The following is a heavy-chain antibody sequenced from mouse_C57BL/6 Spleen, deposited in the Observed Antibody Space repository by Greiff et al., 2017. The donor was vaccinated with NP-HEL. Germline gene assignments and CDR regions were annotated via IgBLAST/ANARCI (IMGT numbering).Heavy chain of an antibody. CDR3: ARLHYYGSSSSYWYFDV. Sequence: EVQVVESEGGLVQPGSSMKLSCTASGFTFSDYYMAWVRQVPEKGLEWVANINYDGSSTYYLDSLKSRFIISRDNAKNILYLQMSSLKSEDTATYYCARLHYYGSSSSYWYFDVWGTGTTVTVSS. J-gene: IGHJ1*03. D-gene: IGHD1-1*01. V-gene: IGHV5-16*01. CDR1: GFTFSDYY. CDR2: INYDGSST.